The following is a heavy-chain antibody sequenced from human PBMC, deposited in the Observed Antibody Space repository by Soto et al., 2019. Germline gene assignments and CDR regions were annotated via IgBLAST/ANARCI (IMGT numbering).Heavy chain of an antibody. J-gene: IGHJ4*02. Sequence: QLQLQESGPGLVKPSETLSLTCTVSGGSISSRGSMSGRSFYWGWMRQPPGKGLECIAGISYSDGIFYNSSLKSRLAISVDTSKNQFSLSLRSVTAADTAVYYCASLRTFWPFDYWGQGTVVTVSS. D-gene: IGHD2-8*01. V-gene: IGHV4-39*01. CDR2: ISYSDGI. CDR1: GGSISSRGSMSGRSFY. CDR3: ASLRTFWPFDY.